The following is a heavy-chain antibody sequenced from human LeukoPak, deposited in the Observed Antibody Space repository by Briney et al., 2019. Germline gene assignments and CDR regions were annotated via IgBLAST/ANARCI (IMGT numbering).Heavy chain of an antibody. J-gene: IGHJ6*02. CDR2: TIPILNIT. D-gene: IGHD2-2*01. CDR1: GGTFSSYT. CDR3: AKDGVVVVATSVYYYYYGMDV. V-gene: IGHV1-69*02. Sequence: GASVKVSCKASGGTFSSYTISWVRQAPGQGLEWMGRTIPILNITDYAQNFQGRVTLTADKSTSTAYMELSTLRSEDTAVYYCAKDGVVVVATSVYYYYYGMDVWGQGTTVTVSS.